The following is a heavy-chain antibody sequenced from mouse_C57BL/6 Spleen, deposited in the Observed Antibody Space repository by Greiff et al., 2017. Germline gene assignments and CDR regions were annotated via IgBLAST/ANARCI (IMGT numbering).Heavy chain of an antibody. J-gene: IGHJ4*01. V-gene: IGHV1-69*01. CDR1: GYTFTSYW. CDR2: IDPSDSYT. CDR3: ARYYSNYGDAMDY. Sequence: VQLQQPGAELVMPGASVKLSCKASGYTFTSYWMHWVKQRPGQGLEWIGEIDPSDSYTNYNQKFKGKSTLTVDKSSSTAYMQLSSLTSEDSAVYYCARYYSNYGDAMDYWGQGTSVTVSS. D-gene: IGHD2-5*01.